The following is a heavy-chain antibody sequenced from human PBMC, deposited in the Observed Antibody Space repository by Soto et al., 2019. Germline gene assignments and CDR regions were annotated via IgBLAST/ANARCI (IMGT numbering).Heavy chain of an antibody. CDR3: ARSGPHDYGETENWFDP. CDR1: GYSFTSYW. V-gene: IGHV5-51*01. Sequence: GESLKISCKGSGYSFTSYWIGWVRQMPGKGLEWMGIIYPGDSDTRYSPSFQGQVTISADKSISTAYLQWSSLKASDTAMYYCARSGPHDYGETENWFDPWGQGTLVTVSS. J-gene: IGHJ5*02. CDR2: IYPGDSDT. D-gene: IGHD4-17*01.